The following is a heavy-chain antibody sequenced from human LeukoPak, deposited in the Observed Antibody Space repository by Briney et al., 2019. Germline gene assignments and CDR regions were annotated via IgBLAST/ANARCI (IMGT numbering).Heavy chain of an antibody. J-gene: IGHJ6*02. CDR3: AREESVATIYYYYYAMDV. D-gene: IGHD5-24*01. CDR1: GYTFTGYY. V-gene: IGHV1-2*02. Sequence: ASVKVSCKASGYTFTGYYIHWVRQAPGQGLEWMGWIDAYSGGTIYAQKFQGRLTMTRDTSITTAYLELTRLISDGTAVYYCAREESVATIYYYYYAMDVWGQGTTVTVSS. CDR2: IDAYSGGT.